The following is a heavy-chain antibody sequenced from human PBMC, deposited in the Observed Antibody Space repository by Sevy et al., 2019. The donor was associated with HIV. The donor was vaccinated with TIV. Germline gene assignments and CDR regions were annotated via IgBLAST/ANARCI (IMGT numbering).Heavy chain of an antibody. CDR2: IYYSGST. CDR3: ARDRTYGSSELDY. J-gene: IGHJ4*02. Sequence: SETLSLICTVSGDSISGYYWSWLRQSPGKGLEWIGAIYYSGSTNYNPSLESRVTISVDTSKSQFSLNLSSVTAADTAVFYCARDRTYGSSELDYWGLGILVTVSS. D-gene: IGHD6-6*01. CDR1: GDSISGYY. V-gene: IGHV4-59*01.